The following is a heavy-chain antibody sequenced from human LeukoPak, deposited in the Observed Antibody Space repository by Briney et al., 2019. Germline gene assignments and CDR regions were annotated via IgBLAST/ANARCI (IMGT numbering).Heavy chain of an antibody. J-gene: IGHJ6*03. V-gene: IGHV3-7*01. D-gene: IGHD3-22*01. CDR3: ARAVTYNFDSKSCYYEPYYYYMDV. CDR1: GFTFSRYW. Sequence: GGSLRLSCEASGFTFSRYWMSWVRQAPGKGLEWVANINQDGSGKYYVDSVRGRCTISRDNGKNSLYLQMNSLRAEDTAVYYCARAVTYNFDSKSCYYEPYYYYMDVWGKGTTVTVSS. CDR2: INQDGSGK.